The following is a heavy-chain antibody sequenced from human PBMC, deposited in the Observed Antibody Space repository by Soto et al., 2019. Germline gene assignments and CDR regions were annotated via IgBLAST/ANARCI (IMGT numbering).Heavy chain of an antibody. D-gene: IGHD5-18*01. CDR2: IIPVFGRT. V-gene: IGHV1-69*01. J-gene: IGHJ4*02. CDR1: GGAFTDYV. Sequence: QVQLVQSGAEVKKPGSSVKVSCKASGGAFTDYVVNWVRQAPGQGLEWVGGIIPVFGRTDYAQKFQGRVTITADESTSTAYMELSSLRSEDTAVFYCASALREYSYGYVAWGQGTLVTVSS. CDR3: ASALREYSYGYVA.